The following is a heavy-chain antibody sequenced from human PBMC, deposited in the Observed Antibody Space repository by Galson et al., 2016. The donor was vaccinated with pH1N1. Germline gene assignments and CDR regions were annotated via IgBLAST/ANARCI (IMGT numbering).Heavy chain of an antibody. Sequence: SVKVSCKASGYSFIDYYIHWVRQAPGQGLEWMGWINPNTGTTNYAQGFQGRVTMTRDTSISTAYMKLSGLRSDDTAVYYCARPPYYSGSFYEYWGQGALVTVSS. J-gene: IGHJ4*02. V-gene: IGHV1-2*02. CDR3: ARPPYYSGSFYEY. CDR1: GYSFIDYY. CDR2: INPNTGTT. D-gene: IGHD1-26*01.